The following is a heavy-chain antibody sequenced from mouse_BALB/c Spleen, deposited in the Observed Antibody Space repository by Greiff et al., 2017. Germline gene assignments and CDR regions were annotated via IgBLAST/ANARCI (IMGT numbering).Heavy chain of an antibody. Sequence: EVKLQESGAELVRPGALVKLSCKASGFNIKDSYMHWVKQRPEQGLEWIGWIDPENGNTIYDPKFQGKASITADTSSNTAYLQLSSLTSEDTAVYYCARDYYGSSPFDYWGQGTTLTVSS. CDR3: ARDYYGSSPFDY. CDR2: IDPENGNT. J-gene: IGHJ2*01. D-gene: IGHD1-1*01. V-gene: IGHV14-1*02. CDR1: GFNIKDSY.